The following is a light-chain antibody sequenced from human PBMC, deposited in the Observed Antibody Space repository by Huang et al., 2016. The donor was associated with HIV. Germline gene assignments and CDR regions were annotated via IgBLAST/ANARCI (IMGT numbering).Light chain of an antibody. CDR1: QNISNW. CDR3: QHYSTHLYT. J-gene: IGKJ2*01. CDR2: RSS. Sequence: DIQMTQSPSTLSTSVGDRVNITCRASQNISNWLAWYQLRPGQAPKLLIYRSSTLATGVPPRFSGSVSGTDFTLSISSLQPDDFASYFCQHYSTHLYTFGQGTRL. V-gene: IGKV1-5*03.